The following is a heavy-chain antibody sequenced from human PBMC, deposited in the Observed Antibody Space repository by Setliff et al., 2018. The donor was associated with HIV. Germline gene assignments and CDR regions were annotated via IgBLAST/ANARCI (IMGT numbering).Heavy chain of an antibody. CDR3: ARDREESNGHYMDV. J-gene: IGHJ6*03. CDR1: GFIFSSYE. Sequence: GGSLRLSCAASGFIFSSYEMNWVRQAPGKGLEWVSSTSSSGDYIHTADSLKGRFTISRDNAKNLLYLQMNSLRGEDTAVYYCARDREESNGHYMDVWGKGTTVTVSS. CDR2: TSSSGDYI. D-gene: IGHD5-18*01. V-gene: IGHV3-21*06.